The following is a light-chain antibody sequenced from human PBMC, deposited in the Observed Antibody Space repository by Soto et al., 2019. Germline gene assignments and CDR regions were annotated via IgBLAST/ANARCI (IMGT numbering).Light chain of an antibody. J-gene: IGKJ1*01. Sequence: DIQLTPSPSTLSASVGDRVTITCRASQSISSWLAWYQQKPGKAPKLLIHKASSLESGVPLRFSGSGSGTEFTLTINSLQPDDFASYYCQLYYHYPWTFGQGTKVDIK. CDR2: KAS. V-gene: IGKV1-5*03. CDR3: QLYYHYPWT. CDR1: QSISSW.